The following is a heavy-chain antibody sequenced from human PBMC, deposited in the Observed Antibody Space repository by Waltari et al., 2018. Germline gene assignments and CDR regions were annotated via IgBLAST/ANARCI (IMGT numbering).Heavy chain of an antibody. V-gene: IGHV4-34*01. CDR1: GGSFSGYY. CDR3: ARGNRVSSTFVDP. J-gene: IGHJ5*02. CDR2: SNHSGST. Sequence: QVQLQQWGAGLLKPSETLSLTCAVYGGSFSGYYWSWIRQPPGEGLEWIGESNHSGSTNYNPALKSRVTISVYTSKNQFSLKLGSVTAADTAVYYCARGNRVSSTFVDPWGQGTLVTVSS. D-gene: IGHD6-6*01.